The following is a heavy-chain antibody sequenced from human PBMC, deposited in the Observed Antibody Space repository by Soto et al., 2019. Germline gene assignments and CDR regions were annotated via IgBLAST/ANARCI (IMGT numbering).Heavy chain of an antibody. J-gene: IGHJ4*02. Sequence: QVQLVESGGGVVQPGRSLRLSCAASGFTFSSYAMHWVRQAPGKGLEWVAVISYDGSNKYYADSVKGRFNISRGNSKNTPYLQTSSPRAEDTAVYYCAKEFFKYSSSLGYWGQGPLVTVSS. CDR3: AKEFFKYSSSLGY. D-gene: IGHD6-13*01. CDR1: GFTFSSYA. CDR2: ISYDGSNK. V-gene: IGHV3-30-3*02.